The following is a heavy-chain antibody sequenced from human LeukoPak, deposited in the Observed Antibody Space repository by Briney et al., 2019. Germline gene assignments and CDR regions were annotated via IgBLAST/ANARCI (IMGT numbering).Heavy chain of an antibody. D-gene: IGHD3-10*01. CDR1: EYAFTSYD. CDR2: MNPNSGNT. CDR3: TRRITPHWYFDL. Sequence: GALVKVSCKASEYAFTSYDINWVRQAPGQGLEWMGWMNPNSGNTGYAQKFQGRVTLTRNTSATTAYMELSSLKFEDTAVYFCTRRITPHWYFDLWGRGALVTVSS. V-gene: IGHV1-8*01. J-gene: IGHJ2*01.